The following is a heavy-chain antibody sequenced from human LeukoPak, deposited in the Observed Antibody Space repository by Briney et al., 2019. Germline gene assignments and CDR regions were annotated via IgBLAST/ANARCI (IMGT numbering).Heavy chain of an antibody. D-gene: IGHD3-16*01. CDR1: GFTFRDYA. CDR2: ISYDGSNT. J-gene: IGHJ5*02. V-gene: IGHV3-30*14. CDR3: ARDSGRLGWFDP. Sequence: PGGSLRLSCAASGFTFRDYAIHWVRQAPGKGLEWVAVISYDGSNTYYTDSVKGRFTVSRDNSKNTLYLQMNSLRAEDTAVYYCARDSGRLGWFDPWGQGTLVTVSS.